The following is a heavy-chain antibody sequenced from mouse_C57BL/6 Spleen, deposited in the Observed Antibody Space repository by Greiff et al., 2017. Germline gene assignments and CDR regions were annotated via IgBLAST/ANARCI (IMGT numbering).Heavy chain of an antibody. CDR1: GFNIKDYY. D-gene: IGHD1-1*01. Sequence: VQLQQSGAELVKPGASVKLSCTASGFNIKDYYMHWVKQRTEQGLEWVGRIDPEEGETKYARKFQGKATITADTSANTADLQLSSLTSEDTAVYYSARGGYYGSSSFDYWGQGTTLTVSS. J-gene: IGHJ2*01. V-gene: IGHV14-2*01. CDR2: IDPEEGET. CDR3: ARGGYYGSSSFDY.